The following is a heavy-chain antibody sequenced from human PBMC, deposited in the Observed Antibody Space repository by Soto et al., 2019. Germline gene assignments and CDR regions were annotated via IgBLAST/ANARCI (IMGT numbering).Heavy chain of an antibody. CDR3: ARESSTTTYGMDV. D-gene: IGHD2-2*01. CDR1: GGTFSSYT. CDR2: IIPILGIA. J-gene: IGHJ6*02. V-gene: IGHV1-69*08. Sequence: QVQLVQSGAEVKKPGSSVKVSCKASGGTFSSYTISWVRQAPGQGLEWMGRIIPILGIANYAQKFQGRVTITADKSTSTDYMELSSLRSEDTAVYYCARESSTTTYGMDVWGQGTTVTVSS.